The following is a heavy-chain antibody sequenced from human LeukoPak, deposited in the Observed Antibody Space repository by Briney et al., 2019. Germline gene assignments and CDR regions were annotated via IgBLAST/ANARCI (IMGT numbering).Heavy chain of an antibody. CDR1: GGSISSGGYS. D-gene: IGHD4-17*01. CDR3: ASYGDYEHGFDY. V-gene: IGHV4-30-2*01. J-gene: IGHJ4*02. CDR2: IYHSGST. Sequence: PSQTLSLTCAVSGGSISSGGYSWSWIRQPPGKGLEWIGYIYHSGSTYYNPSLKSRVTISVDRSKNQFSLKLSSVTAADTAVYYCASYGDYEHGFDYWGQGTLVTVSS.